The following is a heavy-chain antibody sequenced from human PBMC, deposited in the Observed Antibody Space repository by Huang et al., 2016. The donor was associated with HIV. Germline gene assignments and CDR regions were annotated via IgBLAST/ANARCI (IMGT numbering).Heavy chain of an antibody. CDR3: AKDGRGSGTYYDYFEY. CDR2: ISYDGSSK. D-gene: IGHD1-26*01. V-gene: IGHV3-30*18. Sequence: QVQLVESGGGVVQPGRSLRLSCAAFGFTFNKFDMHWVRQAPGKVLEWVAIISYDGSSKYDADSVKGRFTISRDNSKNTVYLQMNSLRVEDTAVYYCAKDGRGSGTYYDYFEYWGQGTLVTVSS. CDR1: GFTFNKFD. J-gene: IGHJ4*02.